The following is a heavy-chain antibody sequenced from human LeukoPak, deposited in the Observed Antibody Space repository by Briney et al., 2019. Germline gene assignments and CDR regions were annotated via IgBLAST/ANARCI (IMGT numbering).Heavy chain of an antibody. Sequence: SGTLSLTCTVSGGSISSYYWSWIRQPPGKGLEWIGYIYYSGSTNYNPSLKSRVTISVDTSKNQFSLKLSSVTAADTAVYYCAREGRYDSSGYYPGSDAFDTWGQGTMVTVSS. V-gene: IGHV4-59*01. CDR3: AREGRYDSSGYYPGSDAFDT. CDR1: GGSISSYY. D-gene: IGHD3-22*01. J-gene: IGHJ3*02. CDR2: IYYSGST.